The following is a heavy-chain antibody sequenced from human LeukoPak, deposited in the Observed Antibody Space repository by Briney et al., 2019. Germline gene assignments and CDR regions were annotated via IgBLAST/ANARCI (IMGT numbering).Heavy chain of an antibody. CDR2: ISAYNGNT. CDR1: GGTFSSYG. CDR3: ARDGVLRFLEWLDYYGMDV. V-gene: IGHV1-18*01. D-gene: IGHD3-3*01. J-gene: IGHJ6*02. Sequence: ASVKVSCKASGGTFSSYGISWVRQAPGQGLEWMGWISAYNGNTNYAQKLQGRVTMTTDTSTSTAYMELRSLRSDDTAVYYCARDGVLRFLEWLDYYGMDVWGQGTTVTVSS.